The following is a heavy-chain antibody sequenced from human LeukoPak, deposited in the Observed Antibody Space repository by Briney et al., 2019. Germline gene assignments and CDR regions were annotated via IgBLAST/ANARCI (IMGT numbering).Heavy chain of an antibody. J-gene: IGHJ3*02. Sequence: TGGSLRLPCAASGFTFSSYAMSWVRQAPGKGLEWVSAISGSGGSTYYADSVKGRFTISRDNSKSTLYLQMNSLRAEDTAVYYCARDGLAFDIWGQGTMVTVSS. CDR1: GFTFSSYA. CDR3: ARDGLAFDI. V-gene: IGHV3-23*01. CDR2: ISGSGGST.